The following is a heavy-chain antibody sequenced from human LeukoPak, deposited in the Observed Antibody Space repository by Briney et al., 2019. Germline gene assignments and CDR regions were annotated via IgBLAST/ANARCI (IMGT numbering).Heavy chain of an antibody. CDR1: GYSFTSYW. D-gene: IGHD3-22*01. CDR3: ARLVAPDYYDSSGYYPRHPFDY. V-gene: IGHV5-51*01. Sequence: GESLKISCKGSGYSFTSYWIGWVRQMPGKGLEWMGIIYPGDSDTRYSPSFQGQVTISADKSISTAYLQWSSLKASDTAMYYCARLVAPDYYDSSGYYPRHPFDYWGREPWSPSPQ. CDR2: IYPGDSDT. J-gene: IGHJ4*02.